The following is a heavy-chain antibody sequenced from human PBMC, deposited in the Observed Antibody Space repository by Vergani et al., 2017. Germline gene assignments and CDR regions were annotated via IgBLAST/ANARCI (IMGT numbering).Heavy chain of an antibody. J-gene: IGHJ3*02. CDR3: ARDPTAGDXGEPYEGHDGFDT. Sequence: QVQLVHSGVEVTKPGASVKVSCKASGYRFSSYGVSWVRQAPGQGLEWMGWISGYSGNTNYAQRFQDRISISTDISTTTAYMELRSLRSDGTAVYFCARDPTAGDXGEPYEGHDGFDTWCQGTLVTVSS. V-gene: IGHV1-18*01. D-gene: IGHD3-10*01. CDR1: GYRFSSYG. CDR2: ISGYSGNT.